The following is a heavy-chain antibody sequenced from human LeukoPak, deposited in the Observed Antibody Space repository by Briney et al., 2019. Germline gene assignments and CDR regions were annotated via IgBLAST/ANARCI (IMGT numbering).Heavy chain of an antibody. CDR3: AGGDYDSSGAGTDY. D-gene: IGHD3-22*01. CDR2: IYYSGST. CDR1: GGSISSYY. Sequence: PSETLSLTCTVSGGSISSYYWSWIRQPPGMGLEWIGYIYYSGSTNYNPSLKSRVTISVDTSKNQFSLKLSSVTAADTAVYYCAGGDYDSSGAGTDYWGQGTLVTVSS. J-gene: IGHJ4*02. V-gene: IGHV4-59*01.